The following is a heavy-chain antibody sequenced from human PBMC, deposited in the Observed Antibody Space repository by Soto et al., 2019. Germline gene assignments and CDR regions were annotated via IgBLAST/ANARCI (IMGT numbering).Heavy chain of an antibody. Sequence: SETLSLTCTVSGGSMNDYYWSWIRQPAGKGLEWIGRIFTSGNTNYNPSLRSRLTMSVDTSTNQVSLRLTAVTAADTDVYYCASGRLVSRYYGLVVWGQGTTVTVSS. D-gene: IGHD6-6*01. J-gene: IGHJ6*02. CDR2: IFTSGNT. CDR3: ASGRLVSRYYGLVV. V-gene: IGHV4-4*07. CDR1: GGSMNDYY.